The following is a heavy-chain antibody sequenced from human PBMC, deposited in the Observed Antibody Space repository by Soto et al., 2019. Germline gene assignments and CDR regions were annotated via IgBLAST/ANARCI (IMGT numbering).Heavy chain of an antibody. Sequence: EVQLVESGGGLVQPGRSLRLSCAASGFTFDAYPMHWVRQAPGKGLEWVAGLAWDGGSIEYVDSVEGRFTISRDNAKNSLYLQMSSLRDEDTALYYCVRHDAFDFWGQGTQVTVSS. V-gene: IGHV3-9*01. CDR2: LAWDGGSI. J-gene: IGHJ3*01. CDR3: VRHDAFDF. CDR1: GFTFDAYP.